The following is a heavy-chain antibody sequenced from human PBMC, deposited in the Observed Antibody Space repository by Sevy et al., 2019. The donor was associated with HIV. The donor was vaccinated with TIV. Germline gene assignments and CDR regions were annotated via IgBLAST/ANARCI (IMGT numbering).Heavy chain of an antibody. Sequence: GGSLRLSCAASGFTFSSYGMYWVRQAPGKGLEWLAVIWFDGSNKYYADSVKGRFTISRDIAKNTLHLQMNSLRAEDTAVYYCARDLEFYDYGDYGPAFNPDYWGRGTLVTVSS. CDR3: ARDLEFYDYGDYGPAFNPDY. CDR1: GFTFSSYG. CDR2: IWFDGSNK. D-gene: IGHD4-17*01. V-gene: IGHV3-33*07. J-gene: IGHJ4*02.